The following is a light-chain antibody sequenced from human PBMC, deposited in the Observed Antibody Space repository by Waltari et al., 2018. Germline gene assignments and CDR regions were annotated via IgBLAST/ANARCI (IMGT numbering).Light chain of an antibody. CDR2: TDN. V-gene: IGLV1-44*01. Sequence: QSVLTQPPSASGTPGQRVTISCSGSYSNIGRNAVNWYQQLPETAPKLLIYTDNRRPSGVPARFSGSKSGTSASLAISGLQSEDEADYHCATWDDSLNAWVFGGGTKVTVL. J-gene: IGLJ3*02. CDR3: ATWDDSLNAWV. CDR1: YSNIGRNA.